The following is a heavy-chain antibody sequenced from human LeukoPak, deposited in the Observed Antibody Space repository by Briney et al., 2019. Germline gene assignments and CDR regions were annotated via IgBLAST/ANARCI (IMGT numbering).Heavy chain of an antibody. V-gene: IGHV3-30*02. Sequence: GGSLRLSCAASGFTFSSYGMHWVRQAPGKGLEWVALIRYDGSNKYYADSVKGRFTISRDNSKNTLYLQMNSLRAEDTAVYYCAKEPGYYGSGSLKYYYYMDVWGKGTTVTVSS. CDR2: IRYDGSNK. D-gene: IGHD3-10*01. CDR3: AKEPGYYGSGSLKYYYYMDV. CDR1: GFTFSSYG. J-gene: IGHJ6*03.